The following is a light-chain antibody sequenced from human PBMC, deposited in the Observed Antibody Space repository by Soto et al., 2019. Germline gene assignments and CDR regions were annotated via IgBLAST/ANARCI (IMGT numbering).Light chain of an antibody. CDR3: CSYTDIALDVV. CDR1: ISDIGDYDY. J-gene: IGLJ2*01. Sequence: QAVLTQPASVSGSPGQSITISCTGTISDIGDYDYVSWYQHLPGKAPKLLIFDVTHRPSGVSDRFSGSKSGNTASLTISGVRPDDEADYYCCSYTDIALDVVFGGGTQLTVL. CDR2: DVT. V-gene: IGLV2-14*01.